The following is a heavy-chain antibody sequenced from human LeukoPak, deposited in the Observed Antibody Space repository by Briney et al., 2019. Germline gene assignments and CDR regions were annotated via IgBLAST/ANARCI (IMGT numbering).Heavy chain of an antibody. V-gene: IGHV4-39*01. CDR2: IYYSGST. D-gene: IGHD3-10*01. J-gene: IGHJ4*02. CDR1: GGSISSSSYY. Sequence: SETLSLTCTASGGSISSSSYYWGWIRQPPGKGLEWIGSIYYSGSTYYNPSLKSRVTISVDTSKNQFSLKLSSVTAADTAVYHCARHQNPLQFGELSVWGQGTLVTVSS. CDR3: ARHQNPLQFGELSV.